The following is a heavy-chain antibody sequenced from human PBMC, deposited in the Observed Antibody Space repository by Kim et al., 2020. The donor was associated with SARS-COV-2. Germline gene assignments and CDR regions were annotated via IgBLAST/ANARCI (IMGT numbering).Heavy chain of an antibody. CDR2: ISGSGGST. D-gene: IGHD5-12*01. J-gene: IGHJ4*02. CDR1: AFTFSSYA. V-gene: IGHV3-23*01. CDR3: AKDDKVADPDYCDY. Sequence: GGSLRLSCAASAFTFSSYAMSWVRQAPGKGLEWVSTISGSGGSTYYPDSVKGRVTISRDNSKNTVYLQMHSLRAEDTAVYYCAKDDKVADPDYCDYWGQGTLVTVSS.